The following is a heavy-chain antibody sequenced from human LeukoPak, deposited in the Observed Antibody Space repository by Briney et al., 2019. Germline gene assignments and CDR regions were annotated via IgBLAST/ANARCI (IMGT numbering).Heavy chain of an antibody. CDR1: GGSFSGYY. J-gene: IGHJ4*02. CDR3: ARVASEGVDY. Sequence: PSETLSLTCAVYGGSFSGYYWSWIRQPPGKGLEWIGEINHSGSANYNPSLKSRVTISVDTSKNQFSLKLSSVTAADTAVYYCARVASEGVDYWGQGTLVTVSS. V-gene: IGHV4-34*01. CDR2: INHSGSA. D-gene: IGHD3-3*01.